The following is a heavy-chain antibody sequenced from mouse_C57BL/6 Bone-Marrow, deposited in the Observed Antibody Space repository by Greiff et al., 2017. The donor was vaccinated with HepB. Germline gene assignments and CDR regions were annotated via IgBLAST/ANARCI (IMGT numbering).Heavy chain of an antibody. Sequence: QVQLQQPGAELVKPGASVKMSCKASGYTFTSYWITWVKQRPGQGLEWIGDIYPGRGSTNYNEKFKSKATLTVDTSSSTAYMQLSSLTSEDSAVYDCARPREHYYGRSYGYAMDYWGQGTSVTVSS. V-gene: IGHV1-55*01. CDR3: ARPREHYYGRSYGYAMDY. J-gene: IGHJ4*01. CDR1: GYTFTSYW. CDR2: IYPGRGST. D-gene: IGHD1-1*01.